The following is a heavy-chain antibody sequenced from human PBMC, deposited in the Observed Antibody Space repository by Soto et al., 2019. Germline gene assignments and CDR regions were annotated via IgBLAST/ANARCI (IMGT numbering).Heavy chain of an antibody. D-gene: IGHD2-15*01. CDR1: GVSIGGHF. V-gene: IGHV4-59*11. CDR2: IYHTVNT. CDR3: ARLQYTVVTALDI. J-gene: IGHJ3*02. Sequence: SETLSLTCSVSGVSIGGHFWSWIRQAPGKGPELVGYIYHTVNTNYNPALKSRVTISMDTSENQLSLQLSSVTAADTAVYYCARLQYTVVTALDIWGQGTMVTVSS.